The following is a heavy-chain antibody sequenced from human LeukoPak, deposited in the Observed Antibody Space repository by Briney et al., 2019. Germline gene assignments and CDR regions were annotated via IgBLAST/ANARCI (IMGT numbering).Heavy chain of an antibody. Sequence: GASVKVSCKASGGTFSSYAISWVRQAPGQGLEWMGGIIPIFGTANYAQKFQGRVTITADESTSTAYMGLSSLRSEDTAVYYCARVPQHYDILTGYYPWYNWFDPWGQGTLVTVSS. J-gene: IGHJ5*02. V-gene: IGHV1-69*13. CDR2: IIPIFGTA. CDR1: GGTFSSYA. D-gene: IGHD3-9*01. CDR3: ARVPQHYDILTGYYPWYNWFDP.